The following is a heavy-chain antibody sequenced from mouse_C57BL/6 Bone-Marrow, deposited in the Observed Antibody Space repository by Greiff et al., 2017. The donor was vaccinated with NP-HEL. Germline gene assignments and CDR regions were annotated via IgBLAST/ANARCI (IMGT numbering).Heavy chain of an antibody. CDR2: INPSSGYT. D-gene: IGHD3-2*02. CDR1: GYTFTSYT. J-gene: IGHJ2*01. V-gene: IGHV1-4*01. Sequence: VKLQESGAELARPGASVKMSCKASGYTFTSYTMHWVKQRPGQGLEWIGYINPSSGYTKYNQKFKDKATLTADKSSSTAYMQFSSLTSEDSAIYYCAKTAQASYYFDYWGQGTTLTVSS. CDR3: AKTAQASYYFDY.